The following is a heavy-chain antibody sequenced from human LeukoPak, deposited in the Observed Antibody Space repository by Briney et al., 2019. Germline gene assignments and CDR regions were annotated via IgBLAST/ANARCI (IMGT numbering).Heavy chain of an antibody. CDR3: ARERGEEGFDP. CDR1: GFTFSSYS. Sequence: GGSLRLSCAASGFTFSSYSMNWVRQAPGKGLEWVSSISSSSSYIYYADSVKGRFSISRDNAKNSLYLQMNSLRAEDTAVYYCARERGEEGFDPWGQGTLVTVSS. V-gene: IGHV3-21*01. CDR2: ISSSSSYI. D-gene: IGHD2-21*01. J-gene: IGHJ5*02.